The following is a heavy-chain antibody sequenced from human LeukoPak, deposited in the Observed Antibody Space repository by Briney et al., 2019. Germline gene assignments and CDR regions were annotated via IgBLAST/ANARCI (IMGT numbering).Heavy chain of an antibody. Sequence: GGSLRLSCATSGFTFSNYWMSWVRQTPGEGLEWVANINQGGSGKYYLDSVKGRFSISRDNAKNSLFLRMDSLRADDTAVYYCARDRRSSAGSDFWGQGTRVTVSS. V-gene: IGHV3-7*01. D-gene: IGHD6-13*01. CDR2: INQGGSGK. CDR3: ARDRRSSAGSDF. J-gene: IGHJ4*02. CDR1: GFTFSNYW.